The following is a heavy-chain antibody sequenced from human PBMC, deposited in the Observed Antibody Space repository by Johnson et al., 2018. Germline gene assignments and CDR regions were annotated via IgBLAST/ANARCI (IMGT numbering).Heavy chain of an antibody. V-gene: IGHV3-33*01. CDR1: GFTFSSYG. CDR3: ARGKRGRTVTTSSSFYYYYMDV. CDR2: IWYDGSEK. Sequence: QVQLVQSGGGLVKPGGSLRLSCAASGFTFSSYGMHWVRQAPGKGLEWVAVIWYDGSEKYYVDSVKGRFTISRDNAKNSLYLQMNSLGAGDTAVYYCARGKRGRTVTTSSSFYYYYMDVWGKGTTVTVSS. D-gene: IGHD4-17*01. J-gene: IGHJ6*03.